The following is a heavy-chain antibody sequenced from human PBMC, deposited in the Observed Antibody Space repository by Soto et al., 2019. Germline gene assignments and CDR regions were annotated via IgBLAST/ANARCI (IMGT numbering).Heavy chain of an antibody. CDR2: ISRDGGTK. CDR1: GFTVSTSG. Sequence: QVQLVESGGGVVQPGRSLRLSCAVSGFTVSTSGMHWVRQAPGKGLEWVAVISRDGGTKFYADSVKGRFTISRDNSRNTLFLEMNSLRGDDMAVYYCTGEGASGYWGQGTLVTVSS. J-gene: IGHJ4*02. V-gene: IGHV3-30*03. D-gene: IGHD2-8*02. CDR3: TGEGASGY.